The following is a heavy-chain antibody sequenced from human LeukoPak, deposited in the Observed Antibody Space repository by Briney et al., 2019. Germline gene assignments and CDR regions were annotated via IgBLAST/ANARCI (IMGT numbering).Heavy chain of an antibody. CDR2: ISGSGGST. CDR1: GFTFSSYA. Sequence: GGSLRLSCAASGFTFSSYAMSWVRQAPGKGLEWVSAISGSGGSTYYADSVKGRFTVSRDNAKNTLYLQMNSLRAEDTAVYFCATDRGYAFDIWGQGTMVTVSS. V-gene: IGHV3-23*01. D-gene: IGHD3-16*01. J-gene: IGHJ3*02. CDR3: ATDRGYAFDI.